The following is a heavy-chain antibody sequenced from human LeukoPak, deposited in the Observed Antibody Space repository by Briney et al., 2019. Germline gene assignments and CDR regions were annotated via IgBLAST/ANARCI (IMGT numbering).Heavy chain of an antibody. D-gene: IGHD5-18*01. CDR2: FYHSGST. CDR3: ARHGYSYGYFDS. CDR1: GYFISSGYY. J-gene: IGHJ4*02. Sequence: SETLSLTCNVSGYFISSGYYWGWIRQPPGKGLEWIGSFYHSGSTYCNPSLKSRVTISEDTSKNQFSLKLTSVTAADTAVYYCARHGYSYGYFDSWGQGTLVTVSS. V-gene: IGHV4-38-2*02.